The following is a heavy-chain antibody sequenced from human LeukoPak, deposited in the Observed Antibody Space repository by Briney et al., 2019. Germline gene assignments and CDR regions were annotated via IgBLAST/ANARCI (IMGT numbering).Heavy chain of an antibody. V-gene: IGHV3-15*01. J-gene: IGHJ3*02. CDR3: STDEYNWSFSSGFDN. D-gene: IGHD1-26*01. Sequence: GGSLRLSCKASGFTFKYAWMRWLCQAPGKGLEWVGRIKSKTDGGTTDYAAPVKGRFTISRDDSKNTVYLQMDSLKSEDTAVYYCSTDEYNWSFSSGFDNCGQGTMVTVSS. CDR2: IKSKTDGGTT. CDR1: GFTFKYAW.